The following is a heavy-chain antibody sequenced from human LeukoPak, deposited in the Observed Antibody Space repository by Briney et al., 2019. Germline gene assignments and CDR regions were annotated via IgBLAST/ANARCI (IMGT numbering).Heavy chain of an antibody. V-gene: IGHV4-39*07. CDR1: GGSISSSSYY. D-gene: IGHD3-22*01. J-gene: IGHJ4*02. CDR3: AAKVLVINYYFDY. Sequence: PSETLSLTCTVSGGSISSSSYYWGWIRQPPGKGLEWIGSVYHSGSTYYNPSLKSRVTISVDTSKNQFSLKLSSVTAADTAVYYCAAKVLVINYYFDYWGQGSLVTVSS. CDR2: VYHSGST.